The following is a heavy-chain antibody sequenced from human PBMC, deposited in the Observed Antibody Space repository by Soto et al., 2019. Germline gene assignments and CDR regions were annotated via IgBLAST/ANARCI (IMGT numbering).Heavy chain of an antibody. Sequence: GGSLRLSCVASGFTFSIYAMSWVRQAPGKGLEWVSTMSATGGSTYYADSMKGRFTISRDYSKNTLYLQMNSLRAEDTAKYYCATDPDRKGWGSSTFSIWGQATMVTVSS. CDR3: ATDPDRKGWGSSTFSI. D-gene: IGHD7-27*01. J-gene: IGHJ3*02. CDR1: GFTFSIYA. CDR2: MSATGGST. V-gene: IGHV3-23*01.